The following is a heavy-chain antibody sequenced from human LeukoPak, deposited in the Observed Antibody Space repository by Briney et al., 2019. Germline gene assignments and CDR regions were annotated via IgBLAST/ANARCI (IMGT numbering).Heavy chain of an antibody. CDR1: GFTFSSYA. D-gene: IGHD4-17*01. CDR3: AGAGADYARWFDP. CDR2: ISSSSSYI. Sequence: GGSLRLSCAASGFTFSSYAMSWVRQAPGKGLEWVSSISSSSSYIYYADSVKGRFTISRDNAKNSLYLQMNSLRAEDTAVYYCAGAGADYARWFDPWGQGTLVTVSS. V-gene: IGHV3-21*01. J-gene: IGHJ5*02.